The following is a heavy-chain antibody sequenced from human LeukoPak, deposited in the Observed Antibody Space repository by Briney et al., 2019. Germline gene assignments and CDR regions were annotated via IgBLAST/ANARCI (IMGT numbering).Heavy chain of an antibody. Sequence: PSQTLSLTCTVSGGSISSGSYYWSWIRQPAGKGLEWIGSIYHSGSTYYNPSLKSRVTISVDTSKNQFSLKLSSVTAADTAVYYCARHRAPYDSSGYFNYWGQGTLVTVSS. CDR1: GGSISSGSYY. CDR2: IYHSGST. V-gene: IGHV4-61*02. CDR3: ARHRAPYDSSGYFNY. J-gene: IGHJ4*02. D-gene: IGHD3-22*01.